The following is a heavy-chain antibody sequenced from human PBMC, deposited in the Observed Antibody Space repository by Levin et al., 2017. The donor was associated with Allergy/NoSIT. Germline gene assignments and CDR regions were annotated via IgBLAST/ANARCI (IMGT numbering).Heavy chain of an antibody. Sequence: ASETLSLTCTVSGGPVNSGSYYWSWIRQPPGKGLEWIGSVYYSGTTNYNPSLKRRASITVDTSKNQFSLTLSSLTAADTAVYYCTRDRGSSGWFESWGQGTLVTVSS. J-gene: IGHJ5*01. D-gene: IGHD6-19*01. V-gene: IGHV4-61*01. CDR3: TRDRGSSGWFES. CDR2: VYYSGTT. CDR1: GGPVNSGSYY.